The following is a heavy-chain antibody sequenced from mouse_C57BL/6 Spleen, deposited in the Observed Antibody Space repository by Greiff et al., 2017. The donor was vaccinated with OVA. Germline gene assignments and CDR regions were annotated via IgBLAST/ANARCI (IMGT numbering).Heavy chain of an antibody. CDR3: ASRDYPLAY. V-gene: IGHV1-50*01. CDR2: IDPSDSYT. D-gene: IGHD5-5*01. CDR1: GYTFTSYW. Sequence: QVQLKQPGAELVKPGASVKLSCKASGYTFTSYWMQWVKQRPGQGLEWIGEIDPSDSYTNYNQKFKGKATLTVDTSSSTAYMQLSSLTSEDSAVYYCASRDYPLAYWGQGTLVTVSA. J-gene: IGHJ3*01.